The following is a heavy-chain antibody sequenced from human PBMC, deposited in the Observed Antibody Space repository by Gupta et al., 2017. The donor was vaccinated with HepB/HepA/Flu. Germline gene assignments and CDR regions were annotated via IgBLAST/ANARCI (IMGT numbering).Heavy chain of an antibody. CDR1: GFTFTNYW. CDR3: GSVFEY. CDR2: IDSDGTGT. J-gene: IGHJ4*02. Sequence: EVQLVASGGGLVQPGGSLRLSCTASGFTFTNYWMHWVRQTPGKGLVWVSRIDSDGTGTSYADSVKGRFSISRDNAKNTVYLQMNSLRAEDTAVYYCGSVFEYWGQGILVTVSS. V-gene: IGHV3-74*01.